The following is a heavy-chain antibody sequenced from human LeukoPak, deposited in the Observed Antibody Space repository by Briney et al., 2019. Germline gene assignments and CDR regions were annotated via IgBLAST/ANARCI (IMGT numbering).Heavy chain of an antibody. CDR3: ARGAYYYED. Sequence: GGSLRLSCAASGFTFSNYWMHWVRQAPGKGLVWVSRIKSDGSSTSYADSAKGRFTISRDNAKNSLYLQMNSLRAEDTAVYYCARGAYYYEDWGQGTLVTVSS. J-gene: IGHJ4*02. CDR2: IKSDGSST. D-gene: IGHD3-22*01. CDR1: GFTFSNYW. V-gene: IGHV3-74*01.